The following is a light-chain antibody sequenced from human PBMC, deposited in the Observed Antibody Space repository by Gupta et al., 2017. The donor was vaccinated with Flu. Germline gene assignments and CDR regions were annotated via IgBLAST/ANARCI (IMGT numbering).Light chain of an antibody. CDR2: GAS. Sequence: EIVLTQSPGTLSLSPGERATLSCRASQSVSRNYLAWYQQAPGQAPRLLIYGASSRATGIPDRFSGSGSGKDFTLTISRREPEDFALYYCQQYDSSLALTFGGGTKVEIK. V-gene: IGKV3-20*01. CDR1: QSVSRNY. J-gene: IGKJ4*01. CDR3: QQYDSSLALT.